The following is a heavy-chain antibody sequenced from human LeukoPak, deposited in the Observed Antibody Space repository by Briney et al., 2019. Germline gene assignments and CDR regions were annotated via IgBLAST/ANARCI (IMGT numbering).Heavy chain of an antibody. D-gene: IGHD4-11*01. V-gene: IGHV3-33*01. J-gene: IGHJ4*02. Sequence: TGGSLRLSCAASGFTFSDYGMHWVRQAPGKGLEWVAVIWSDGTNTYYTDSVKGRFTISRVDSEKTVCLQMKNLRPDDTGVYYCARDAQRGFDYSNSLQYWGQGTPVTVST. CDR2: IWSDGTNT. CDR1: GFTFSDYG. CDR3: ARDAQRGFDYSNSLQY.